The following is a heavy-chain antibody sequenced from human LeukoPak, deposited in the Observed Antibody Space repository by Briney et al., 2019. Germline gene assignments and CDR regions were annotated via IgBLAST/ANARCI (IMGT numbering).Heavy chain of an antibody. Sequence: ASVKVSCKASGGTLSSYAISWVRQAPGQGLEWMGGIIPILGIANYAQKFQGRVTITADKSTSTAYMELSSLRSEDTAVYYCAREILYYDILTGYDYWGQGTLVTVSS. CDR2: IIPILGIA. D-gene: IGHD3-9*01. CDR3: AREILYYDILTGYDY. V-gene: IGHV1-69*10. CDR1: GGTLSSYA. J-gene: IGHJ4*02.